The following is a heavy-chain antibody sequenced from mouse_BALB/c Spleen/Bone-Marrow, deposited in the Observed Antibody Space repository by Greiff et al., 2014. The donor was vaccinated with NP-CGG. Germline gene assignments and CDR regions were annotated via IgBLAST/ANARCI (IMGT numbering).Heavy chain of an antibody. CDR1: DYTFTSYY. CDR3: ARDTMDY. J-gene: IGHJ4*01. CDR2: IYPGDVNT. Sequence: LVESGPELVKPGASVRISCKASDYTFTSYYIHWVKQRPGQGLEWIGWIYPGDVNTKYNEKFKGKATLTADKSSSTAYMQLSSLTSEDSAVYFCARDTMDYWGQGTSVTVSS. V-gene: IGHV1S56*01.